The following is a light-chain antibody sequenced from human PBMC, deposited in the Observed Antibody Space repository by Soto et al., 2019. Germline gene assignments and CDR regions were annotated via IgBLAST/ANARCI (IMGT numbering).Light chain of an antibody. CDR3: LQDINYPWT. Sequence: IQLTQSPSSLSASLGDRVTITGRASQSISSYLNWYQQKPGKAPKVLIYGASNLQSGVPPRFSGSGSGTDFTLAISSLQPEDSATYYCLQDINYPWTFGQGTKVDIK. CDR2: GAS. V-gene: IGKV1-6*01. CDR1: QSISSY. J-gene: IGKJ1*01.